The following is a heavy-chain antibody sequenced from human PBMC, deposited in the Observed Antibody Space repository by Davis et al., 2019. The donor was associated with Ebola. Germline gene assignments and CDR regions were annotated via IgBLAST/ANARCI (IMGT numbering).Heavy chain of an antibody. CDR3: ARGRTAIGADV. Sequence: ASVKVFCKASGYTFINDYIHWVRQAPGQGPEWMGIINPKDGRTTFAQKFQGRIIMARDTSTSTAYMELSRLSLDDTAVYYCARGRTAIGADVWGQGTTVTVS. D-gene: IGHD6-25*01. J-gene: IGHJ6*02. CDR1: GYTFINDY. CDR2: INPKDGRT. V-gene: IGHV1-46*01.